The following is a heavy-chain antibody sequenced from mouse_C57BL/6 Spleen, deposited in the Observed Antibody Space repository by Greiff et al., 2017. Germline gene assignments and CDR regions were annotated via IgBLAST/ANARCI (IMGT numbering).Heavy chain of an antibody. Sequence: DVQLQESGPGLVKPSQSLSLTCSVTGYSITSGYYWNWIRQFPGNKLEWMGYISYDGSNNYNPSLKNRISITRDTSKNQFFLKLNSVTTEDTATYYCARDWDGEDYWGQGTTLTVSS. CDR3: ARDWDGEDY. V-gene: IGHV3-6*01. D-gene: IGHD4-1*01. J-gene: IGHJ2*01. CDR2: ISYDGSN. CDR1: GYSITSGYY.